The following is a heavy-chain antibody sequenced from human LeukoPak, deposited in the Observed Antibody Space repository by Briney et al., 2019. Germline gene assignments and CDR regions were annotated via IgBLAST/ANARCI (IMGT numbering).Heavy chain of an antibody. D-gene: IGHD3-16*02. J-gene: IGHJ4*02. CDR3: TRHGPTDGVFIGR. CDR1: GGSISSNSLY. CDR2: IYYSGST. V-gene: IGHV4-39*01. Sequence: PSETLSLTCTVSGGSISSNSLYWGWIRQPPGKGLEWIGSIYYSGSTYYNPSLKSRVTISVDTSKNQFSLRLSSVTAADTAVYYCTRHGPTDGVFIGRWGQGTLVIVSS.